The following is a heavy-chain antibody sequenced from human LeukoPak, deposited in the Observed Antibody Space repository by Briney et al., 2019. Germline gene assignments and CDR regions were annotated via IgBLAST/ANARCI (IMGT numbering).Heavy chain of an antibody. J-gene: IGHJ4*02. Sequence: ASVKVSCKASGYTFTGYYMHWVRQAPGQGLEWMGWINPNSGGTNYAQKFQGRVTMTRDTSISTAYMELSRLRPDDTAVYYCAWEASGSRGDHYFDYWGQGTLVTVSS. CDR3: AWEASGSRGDHYFDY. CDR2: INPNSGGT. V-gene: IGHV1-2*02. D-gene: IGHD1-26*01. CDR1: GYTFTGYY.